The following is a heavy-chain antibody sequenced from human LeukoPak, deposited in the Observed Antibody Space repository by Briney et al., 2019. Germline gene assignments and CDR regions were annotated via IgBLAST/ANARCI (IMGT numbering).Heavy chain of an antibody. V-gene: IGHV3-23*01. CDR1: GFTFSTYA. Sequence: GGSLRLFCAASGFTFSTYAMTWLRQAPGKGLEWVSALSASGSNTYYADSVKGRFTISRDNSKNMLYLQMNSLRAEDTAVYYCAQISVDTSRGRWSDFDSWGQGILVTVSS. CDR2: LSASGSNT. D-gene: IGHD5-18*01. CDR3: AQISVDTSRGRWSDFDS. J-gene: IGHJ4*02.